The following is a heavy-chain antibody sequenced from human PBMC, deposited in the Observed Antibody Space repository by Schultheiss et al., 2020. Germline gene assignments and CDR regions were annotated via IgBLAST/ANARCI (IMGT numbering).Heavy chain of an antibody. CDR2: IYYSGST. Sequence: SDTLSLTCTVSGGSISSYYWSWIRQPPGKGLEWIGYIYYSGSTYYNPSLKSRVTISLDTSRNQFSLKLSSMTAADTAVYYCARPSGTLSGFDIWGQGTMVTVSS. CDR1: GGSISSYY. D-gene: IGHD6-13*01. CDR3: ARPSGTLSGFDI. V-gene: IGHV4-59*08. J-gene: IGHJ3*02.